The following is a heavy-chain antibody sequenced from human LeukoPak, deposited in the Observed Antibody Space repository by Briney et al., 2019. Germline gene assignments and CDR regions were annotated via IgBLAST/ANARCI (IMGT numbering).Heavy chain of an antibody. J-gene: IGHJ4*02. CDR1: GYTFTSYD. CDR3: ARALHCSGGSCYSAPTPYDY. CDR2: MNPNSGNT. V-gene: IGHV1-8*03. D-gene: IGHD2-15*01. Sequence: ASVKVSCKASGYTFTSYDINWVRQATEQGLEWMGWMNPNSGNTGYAQNFQGRVTITRDTSINTAYMELSSLRSEDTAIYFCARALHCSGGSCYSAPTPYDYWGQGTPVTVSS.